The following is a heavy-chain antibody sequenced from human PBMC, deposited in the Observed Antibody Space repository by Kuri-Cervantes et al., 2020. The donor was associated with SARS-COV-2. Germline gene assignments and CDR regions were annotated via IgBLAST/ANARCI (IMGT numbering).Heavy chain of an antibody. CDR3: AKDMSPDYGGNVDY. CDR1: GFTFSTYG. D-gene: IGHD4-23*01. J-gene: IGHJ4*02. CDR2: ISYDGTNK. V-gene: IGHV3-30*18. Sequence: LSLTCAASGFTFSTYGMHWVRQAPGKGLEWVAVISYDGTNKYYADSVKGRFTISRDNAKNSLYLQMNSPRAEDTAVYYCAKDMSPDYGGNVDYWGQGTLVTVSS.